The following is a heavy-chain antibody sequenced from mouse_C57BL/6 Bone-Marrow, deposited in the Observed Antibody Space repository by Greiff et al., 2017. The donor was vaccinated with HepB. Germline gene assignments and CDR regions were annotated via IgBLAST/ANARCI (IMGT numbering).Heavy chain of an antibody. Sequence: EVKLMESGGGLVQPGGSLKLSCAASGFTFSDYYMYWVRQTPEKRLEWVAYISNGGGSTYYPDTVKGRFTISRDNAKNTLYLQMSRLKSEDTAMYYCARLPFYAMDYWGQGTSVTVSS. V-gene: IGHV5-12*01. CDR2: ISNGGGST. CDR3: ARLPFYAMDY. J-gene: IGHJ4*01. CDR1: GFTFSDYY.